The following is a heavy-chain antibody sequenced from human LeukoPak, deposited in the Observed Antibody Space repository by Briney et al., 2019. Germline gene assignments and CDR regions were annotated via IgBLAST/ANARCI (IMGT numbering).Heavy chain of an antibody. Sequence: GGSLRLSCAASGFAFSSYEMNWVRQAPGKGLEWVSYTSSSGSTIYYADSVKGRFTISRDNAKNSLYLQMNSLRAEDTAVYYCARDPHTKLWFGELLTLPAFDIWGQGTMVTVSS. CDR3: ARDPHTKLWFGELLTLPAFDI. CDR1: GFAFSSYE. J-gene: IGHJ3*02. V-gene: IGHV3-48*03. D-gene: IGHD3-10*01. CDR2: TSSSGSTI.